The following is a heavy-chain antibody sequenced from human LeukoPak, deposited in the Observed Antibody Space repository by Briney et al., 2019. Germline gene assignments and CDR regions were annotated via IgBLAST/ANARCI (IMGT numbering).Heavy chain of an antibody. CDR3: ANQCGGNCYSDF. J-gene: IGHJ4*02. V-gene: IGHV3-64*04. CDR1: GFTFSSYA. D-gene: IGHD2-21*02. CDR2: ISSNGGST. Sequence: GGSLRLSCAASGFTFSSYAMHWVRQAPGKGLEYVSAISSNGGSTYYADSVKGRFTIFRDNSKNTLYLQVNSLRAEDTAVYYCANQCGGNCYSDFWGQGTLVTVSS.